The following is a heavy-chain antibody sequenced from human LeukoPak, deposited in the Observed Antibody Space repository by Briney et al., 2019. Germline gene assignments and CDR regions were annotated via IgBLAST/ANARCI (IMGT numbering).Heavy chain of an antibody. CDR1: GFTFSSYS. CDR2: ISSSSSYI. CDR3: ARVAHYCSSTSCPFDY. V-gene: IGHV3-21*01. J-gene: IGHJ4*02. D-gene: IGHD2-2*01. Sequence: GGSLRLSCAASGFTFSSYSMNWVRQAPGKGLEWVSSISSSSSYIYYADSVKGRFTISRDNAKNSLYLQMNSLRAEDTAVYYCARVAHYCSSTSCPFDYWGQRTLVTLSS.